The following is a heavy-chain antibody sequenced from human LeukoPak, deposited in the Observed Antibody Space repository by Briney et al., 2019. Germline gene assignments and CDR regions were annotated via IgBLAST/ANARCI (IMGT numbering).Heavy chain of an antibody. CDR1: GGSISSGGYY. CDR2: IYYSGST. CDR3: ARSYDILTGYFDY. J-gene: IGHJ4*02. D-gene: IGHD3-9*01. V-gene: IGHV4-31*03. Sequence: SQTLSLTCTVSGGSISSGGYYWSWIRQHPGKGLEWIGYIYYSGSTYYNPSLKSRVTISVDTSKNQFSLKLSSVTAADTAVYYCARSYDILTGYFDYWGQGTLVTVSS.